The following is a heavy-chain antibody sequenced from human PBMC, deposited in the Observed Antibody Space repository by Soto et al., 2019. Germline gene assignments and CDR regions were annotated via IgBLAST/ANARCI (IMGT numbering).Heavy chain of an antibody. CDR1: GYTFSDYY. D-gene: IGHD1-1*01. V-gene: IGHV1-46*01. J-gene: IGHJ4*02. CDR2: ISPSGGNT. Sequence: QVHLVQSGAEVKKPGASVKVSCKASGYTFSDYYMHWVRQAPGQGLEWMGIISPSGGNTEFAQKFQGSITMTRDTSTNTVYMDLSSLTSEDTAIYYCTSPASNTPHWFDYWGQGTLVTVSS. CDR3: TSPASNTPHWFDY.